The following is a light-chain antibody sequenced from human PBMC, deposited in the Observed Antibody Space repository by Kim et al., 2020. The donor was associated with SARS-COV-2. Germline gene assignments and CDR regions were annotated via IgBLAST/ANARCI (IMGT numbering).Light chain of an antibody. CDR1: DIVSKS. V-gene: IGLV3-21*04. CDR3: QVWDSSSDHRV. Sequence: APGNAARITCGGNDIVSKSVLWYQQKPGQAPVLVIYYDSDRPSGIPERFSGSNSGNTATLTISRVEAGDEADYYCQVWDSSSDHRVFGGGTQLTVL. CDR2: YDS. J-gene: IGLJ3*02.